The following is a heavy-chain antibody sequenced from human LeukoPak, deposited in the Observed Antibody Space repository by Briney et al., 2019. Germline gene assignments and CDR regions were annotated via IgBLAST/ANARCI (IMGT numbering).Heavy chain of an antibody. V-gene: IGHV1-18*01. Sequence: ASVKVSCKASGYSFTNYAMNWVRQAPGQGLEWMGWISAYNGNTNYAQKLQGRVTMTTDTSTSTAYMELRSLRSDDTAVYYCARDLESPDASDIWGQGTMVTVSS. CDR2: ISAYNGNT. J-gene: IGHJ3*02. CDR3: ARDLESPDASDI. D-gene: IGHD2/OR15-2a*01. CDR1: GYSFTNYA.